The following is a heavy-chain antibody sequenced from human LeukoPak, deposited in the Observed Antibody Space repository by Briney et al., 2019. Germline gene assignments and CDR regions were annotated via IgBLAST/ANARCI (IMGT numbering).Heavy chain of an antibody. D-gene: IGHD3-3*01. CDR2: IYYSGST. J-gene: IGHJ6*02. V-gene: IGHV4-59*01. CDR1: GGSISSYY. CDR3: ARDSVPLYYDFWSGFYGMDV. Sequence: SETLSLTCTVSGGSISSYYWGWIRQPPGKGLEWIGYIYYSGSTNYNPSLKSRVTISVDTSKNQFSLKLSSVTAADTAVYYCARDSVPLYYDFWSGFYGMDVWGQGTTVTVSS.